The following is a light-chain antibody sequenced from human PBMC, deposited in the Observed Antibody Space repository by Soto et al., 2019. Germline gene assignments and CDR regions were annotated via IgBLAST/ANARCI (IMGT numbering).Light chain of an antibody. CDR2: APS. J-gene: IGKJ2*01. Sequence: IVLTQSPRTLSLSPGERATLSCRASQSVSSYLAWYQQKPGQAPRPLIYAPSNSATGIPARFSGSGSGTDFTLTISSLEAEDFAVYYCQQRSNWPYTFGQGTKLEI. CDR1: QSVSSY. V-gene: IGKV3-11*01. CDR3: QQRSNWPYT.